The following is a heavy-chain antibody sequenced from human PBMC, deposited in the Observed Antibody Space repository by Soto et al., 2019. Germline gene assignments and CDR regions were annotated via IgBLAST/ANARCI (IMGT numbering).Heavy chain of an antibody. CDR3: ARDLRGSCTTDECFYFDF. D-gene: IGHD2-8*01. Sequence: ASVKVSCKASGFTLSSHGISWVRQAPGQGLEWMGGIRGDNGDTNNAQKFQGRITMTTDTFTDTAYMELRSLRSDDTAVYYCARDLRGSCTTDECFYFDFWGQGTLVTVSS. CDR1: GFTLSSHG. CDR2: IRGDNGDT. J-gene: IGHJ4*02. V-gene: IGHV1-18*04.